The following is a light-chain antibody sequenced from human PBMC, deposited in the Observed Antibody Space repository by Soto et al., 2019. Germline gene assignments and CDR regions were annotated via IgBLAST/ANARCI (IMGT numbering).Light chain of an antibody. CDR3: SSYTSSSTL. Sequence: QSVLTQPASVSGSPGQSITISCTGSSNDIGAYKYVSWYQQYPGKAPKLIIFEVSNRPSGVSNRFSGSKSGNTASLTIAGLQAEDEADYHCSSYTSSSTLFGTGTKVTVL. J-gene: IGLJ1*01. CDR1: SNDIGAYKY. CDR2: EVS. V-gene: IGLV2-14*01.